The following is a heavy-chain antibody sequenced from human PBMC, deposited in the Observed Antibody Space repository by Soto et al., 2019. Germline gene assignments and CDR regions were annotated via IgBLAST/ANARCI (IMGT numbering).Heavy chain of an antibody. CDR3: ARQWGTDAFDI. Sequence: SGTLSLTCSLFRGPLCSFYWSWIRQPPGKGLEWIGYIYYSGSTNYNPSLKSRVSISVDTSKNQFSLKLSSVTAADTAVYYCARQWGTDAFDIWGQGTMVTVSS. V-gene: IGHV4-59*08. CDR2: IYYSGST. J-gene: IGHJ3*02. D-gene: IGHD1-1*01. CDR1: RGPLCSFY.